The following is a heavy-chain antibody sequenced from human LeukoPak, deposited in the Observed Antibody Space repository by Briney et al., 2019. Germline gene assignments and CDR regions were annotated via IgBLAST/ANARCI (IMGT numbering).Heavy chain of an antibody. CDR2: FRCKAYGGTT. CDR3: AALDHGHDY. J-gene: IGHJ4*02. CDR1: GFPLCLYD. Sequence: GGPLSLPCSVSGFPLCLYDMRWVRHAPGGGLEWVGFFRCKAYGGTTEYAASVKDRFTISRDDSKSIAYLQMNSLKTEDTAVYYCAALDHGHDYWGQGTLVTVSS. V-gene: IGHV3-49*04.